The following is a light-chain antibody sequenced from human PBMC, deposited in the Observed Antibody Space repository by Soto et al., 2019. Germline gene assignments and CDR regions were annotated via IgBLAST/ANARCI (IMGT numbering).Light chain of an antibody. V-gene: IGKV3D-15*01. CDR3: QHYSTSTWT. CDR1: QSVSID. CDR2: ATS. J-gene: IGKJ1*01. Sequence: EIVMTQSPATLSVSPCERATLSARASQSVSIDLAWYQQKPDQSPRLLIYATSTRATGLPDRFSGRGFETDFTLTITELEPEDFAVYYCQHYSTSTWTFGQGTKVDIK.